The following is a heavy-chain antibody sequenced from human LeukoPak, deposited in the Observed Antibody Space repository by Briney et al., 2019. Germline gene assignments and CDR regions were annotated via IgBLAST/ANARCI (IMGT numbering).Heavy chain of an antibody. CDR1: GGTFSSYA. V-gene: IGHV1-69*06. Sequence: GASVKVSCKASGGTFSSYAISWGRQAPGPGLEWMGGIIPIFGTANYAQKFQGRVTITADKSTSTAYMELSSLRSEDTAVYYCAREGGYSYGYYFDYWGQGTLVTVSS. CDR2: IIPIFGTA. J-gene: IGHJ4*02. D-gene: IGHD5-18*01. CDR3: AREGGYSYGYYFDY.